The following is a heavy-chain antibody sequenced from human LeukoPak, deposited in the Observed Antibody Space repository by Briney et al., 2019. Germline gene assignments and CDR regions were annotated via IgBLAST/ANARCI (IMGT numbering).Heavy chain of an antibody. V-gene: IGHV1-69*13. D-gene: IGHD5-24*01. Sequence: SVKVSCEASGGTFRTYGLSWVRQAPGQGLEWMGGIIPIFGTGNSAQKFQGRVTITADESTSTAYMELSSLRSEDTAVYFCARVRDGYNLLDAYDIWGQGTMVTVSS. J-gene: IGHJ3*02. CDR3: ARVRDGYNLLDAYDI. CDR1: GGTFRTYG. CDR2: IIPIFGTG.